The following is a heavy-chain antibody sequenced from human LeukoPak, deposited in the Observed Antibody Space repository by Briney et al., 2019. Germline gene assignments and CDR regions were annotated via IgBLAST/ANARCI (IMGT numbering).Heavy chain of an antibody. CDR2: IRYDGSNK. CDR3: AKDLEDYYDSSGYPFLDY. J-gene: IGHJ4*02. D-gene: IGHD3-22*01. Sequence: GGSLRLSCAASGFTFSGHWMSGVRQAPGKGLEWVAFIRYDGSNKYYADSVKGRFTTSRDNSKNTLYLQMNSLRVEDTAVYYCAKDLEDYYDSSGYPFLDYWGQGTLVTVSS. V-gene: IGHV3-30*02. CDR1: GFTFSGHW.